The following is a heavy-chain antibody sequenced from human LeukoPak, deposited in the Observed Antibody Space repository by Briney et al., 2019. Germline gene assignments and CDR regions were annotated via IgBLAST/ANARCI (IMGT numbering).Heavy chain of an antibody. CDR3: TRHYYDTSGYNWFDP. CDR1: GGSISSRSYY. D-gene: IGHD3-22*01. V-gene: IGHV4-39*01. Sequence: PSETLSLTCTVSGGSISSRSYYWGRIRQPPGKGLEWIGSIYYSGSTYYNPSLKSRLTISVDTSKNQFSLKLSSVTAADTAVYYCTRHYYDTSGYNWFDPWGQGTLVTVSS. CDR2: IYYSGST. J-gene: IGHJ5*02.